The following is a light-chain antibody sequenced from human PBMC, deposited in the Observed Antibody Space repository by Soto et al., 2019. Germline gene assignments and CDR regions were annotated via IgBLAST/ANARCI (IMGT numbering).Light chain of an antibody. CDR2: KAS. V-gene: IGKV1-5*03. CDR3: QQYDTYWT. CDR1: QSISNW. Sequence: DIKMTQSPSTLSASVGDRVTITCRASQSISNWLAWYQQKPGKAPNLLIYKASSLKSGVPSRFSGSGSGTEFTLTISSLQPDDFATYYCQQYDTYWTFGQGTKVDIK. J-gene: IGKJ1*01.